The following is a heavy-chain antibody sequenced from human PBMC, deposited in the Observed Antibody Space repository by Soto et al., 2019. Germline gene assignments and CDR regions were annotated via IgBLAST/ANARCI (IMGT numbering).Heavy chain of an antibody. CDR1: GFTFSSYW. Sequence: EVQLVESGGGLVQPGGSLRLSCAASGFTFSSYWMSWVRQAPGKGLEWVANIKQDGSEKYYVDSVKGRFTISRDNAKNSLYLQMNSLRAEDTAVYYCARGRIVANYYFDYWGQGTLVTVSS. V-gene: IGHV3-7*01. J-gene: IGHJ4*02. D-gene: IGHD3-22*01. CDR3: ARGRIVANYYFDY. CDR2: IKQDGSEK.